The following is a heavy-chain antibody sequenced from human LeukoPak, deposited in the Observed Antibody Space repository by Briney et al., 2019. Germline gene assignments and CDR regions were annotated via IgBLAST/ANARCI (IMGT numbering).Heavy chain of an antibody. CDR3: ARARYFDL. Sequence: SETLSLTCTVSGGSFSNYYWSWIQQSPGKGLEWIGYISDSGSTNYNPSLKSRVTILLDMSKNQFSLKLSSVTAADTAVYYCARARYFDLWGRGTLVTVSS. J-gene: IGHJ2*01. CDR2: ISDSGST. CDR1: GGSFSNYY. V-gene: IGHV4-59*01.